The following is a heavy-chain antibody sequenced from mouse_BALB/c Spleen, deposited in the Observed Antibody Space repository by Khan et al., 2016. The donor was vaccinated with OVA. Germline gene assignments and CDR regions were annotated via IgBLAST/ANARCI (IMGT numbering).Heavy chain of an antibody. CDR1: GYSITSDYA. CDR3: GSVGSRYNYAMDY. CDR2: ISYSGST. V-gene: IGHV3-2*02. Sequence: EVQLQESGPGLVKPSQSLSLTCTVTGYSITSDYAWNWIRQFPGNKLEWMAYISYSGSTSYNPSLKSRISITRNTSKNQFFLQLNSVTTEDTATYDGGSVGSRYNYAMDYWGQGTAVTVSS. D-gene: IGHD1-1*01. J-gene: IGHJ4*01.